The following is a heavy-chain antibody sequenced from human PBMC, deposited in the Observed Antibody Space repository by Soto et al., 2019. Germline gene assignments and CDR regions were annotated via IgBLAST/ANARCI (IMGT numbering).Heavy chain of an antibody. CDR1: GGSFSTYY. Sequence: SETLSLTCTVSGGSFSTYYWSWIRQAPGKGLEWIGYIYYSGSSNYNPSLKSRVTMSVDTSKNQLSLKLSSVTAADTAVYYCARDQGGPFDYWGQGTLVTVSS. CDR3: ARDQGGPFDY. V-gene: IGHV4-59*01. CDR2: IYYSGSS. J-gene: IGHJ4*02. D-gene: IGHD2-15*01.